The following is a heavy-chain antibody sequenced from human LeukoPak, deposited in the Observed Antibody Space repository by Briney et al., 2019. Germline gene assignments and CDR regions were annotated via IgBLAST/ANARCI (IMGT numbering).Heavy chain of an antibody. D-gene: IGHD3-22*01. Sequence: GESLKISCKGSGYSFTSYWIGWVRQMPGKGLEWMGIIYPGDSDTRYSPSFQGQVTISADKSISAAYLQWSSLKASDTAMYYCASLYYDSSGYRDYWGQGTLVTVSS. CDR3: ASLYYDSSGYRDY. V-gene: IGHV5-51*01. CDR2: IYPGDSDT. J-gene: IGHJ4*02. CDR1: GYSFTSYW.